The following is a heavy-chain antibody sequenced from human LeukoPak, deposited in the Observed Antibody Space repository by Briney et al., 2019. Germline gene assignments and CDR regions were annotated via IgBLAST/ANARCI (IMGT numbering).Heavy chain of an antibody. Sequence: GGSLRLSCEASGFTFRSYWMHWVRQAPGKGLVWVSRIKTEGSETSYADSVKGRFTISRDNAKSTLYLQMNSLRGDDTAVYFCARDLGTYGGSPGGDWGQGTLLTVSS. J-gene: IGHJ4*02. CDR2: IKTEGSET. CDR1: GFTFRSYW. CDR3: ARDLGTYGGSPGGD. V-gene: IGHV3-74*01. D-gene: IGHD4-23*01.